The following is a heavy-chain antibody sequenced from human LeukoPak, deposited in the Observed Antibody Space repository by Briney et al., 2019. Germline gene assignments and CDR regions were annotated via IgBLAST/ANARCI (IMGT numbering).Heavy chain of an antibody. J-gene: IGHJ4*02. V-gene: IGHV1-18*01. Sequence: ASVRVSCKASGYTFSIYGFSWVRQAPGQGLEWVGWISAYNGNTDYAQKFQGRVTMTTDTSTSTAYMELRSLRSDDTAVYYCARDPATVVDYWGQGTLVTVSS. D-gene: IGHD4-17*01. CDR1: GYTFSIYG. CDR2: ISAYNGNT. CDR3: ARDPATVVDY.